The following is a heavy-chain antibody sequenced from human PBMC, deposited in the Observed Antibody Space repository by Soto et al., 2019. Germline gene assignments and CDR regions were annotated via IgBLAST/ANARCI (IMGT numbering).Heavy chain of an antibody. J-gene: IGHJ6*03. V-gene: IGHV3-21*01. D-gene: IGHD2-2*01. Sequence: GGSLRLSCAASGFTFSSYSMNWVRQAPGKGLEWVSSISSSSSYIYYADSVKGRFTISRDNAKNSLYLQMNSLRAEDTAVYYCARGGIVVVPAAILDYYMDVWGKGTTVTVSS. CDR3: ARGGIVVVPAAILDYYMDV. CDR1: GFTFSSYS. CDR2: ISSSSSYI.